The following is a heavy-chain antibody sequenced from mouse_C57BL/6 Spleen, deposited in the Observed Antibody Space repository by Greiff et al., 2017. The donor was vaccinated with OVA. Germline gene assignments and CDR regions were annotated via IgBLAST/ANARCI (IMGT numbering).Heavy chain of an antibody. CDR1: GYTFTDYY. Sequence: QVQLQQSGAELVRPGASVKLSCKASGYTFTDYYINWVKQRPGQGLEWIARIYPGSGNTYYNEKFKGKATLTAEKSSSTAYMQLSSLTSEDSAVYFCARAGTPFYAMDYWGQGTSVTVSS. J-gene: IGHJ4*01. V-gene: IGHV1-76*01. CDR3: ARAGTPFYAMDY. CDR2: IYPGSGNT. D-gene: IGHD3-3*01.